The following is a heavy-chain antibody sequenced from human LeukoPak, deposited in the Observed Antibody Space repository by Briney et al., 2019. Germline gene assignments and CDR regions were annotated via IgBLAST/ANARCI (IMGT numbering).Heavy chain of an antibody. V-gene: IGHV3-30*03. CDR1: GFTFSSYG. Sequence: GGSLRLSCAASGFTFSSYGMHWVRQAPGKGLEWVAVISYDGSNKYYADSVKGRFTISRDNAKNSLYLQMNSLRAEDTAVYYCARGVAVAGTSPYYYYGMDVWGQGTTVTVSS. CDR3: ARGVAVAGTSPYYYYGMDV. J-gene: IGHJ6*02. CDR2: ISYDGSNK. D-gene: IGHD6-19*01.